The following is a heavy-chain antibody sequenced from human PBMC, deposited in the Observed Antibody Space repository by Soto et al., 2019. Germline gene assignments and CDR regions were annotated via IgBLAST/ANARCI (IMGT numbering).Heavy chain of an antibody. CDR3: ARGGGAAAAYYYYYGMDV. CDR2: MNPNSGNT. Sequence: ASVKVSCKASGYTFTSYDINWVRQATGQGLEWMGWMNPNSGNTGYAQKFQGRVTMTRNTSISTAYMELSSLRSEDTAVYYCARGGGAAAAYYYYYGMDVWGQGTTVTVSS. J-gene: IGHJ6*02. D-gene: IGHD6-13*01. CDR1: GYTFTSYD. V-gene: IGHV1-8*01.